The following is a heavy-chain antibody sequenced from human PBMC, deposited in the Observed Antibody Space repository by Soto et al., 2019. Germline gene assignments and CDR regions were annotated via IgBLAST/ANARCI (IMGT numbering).Heavy chain of an antibody. V-gene: IGHV3-53*04. Sequence: GGSLRLSCAASGFTVSSNYMSWVRQAPGKGLEWVSVIYSGGSTYYADSVKGRFTISRHNSKNTLYLQMNSLRAEDTAVYYCARMNVLRYFDWLSFDPWGQGTLVTVSS. D-gene: IGHD3-9*01. CDR3: ARMNVLRYFDWLSFDP. J-gene: IGHJ5*02. CDR2: IYSGGST. CDR1: GFTVSSNY.